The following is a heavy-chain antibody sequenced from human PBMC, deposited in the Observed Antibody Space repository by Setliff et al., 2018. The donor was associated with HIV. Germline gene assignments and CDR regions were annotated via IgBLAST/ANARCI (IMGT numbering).Heavy chain of an antibody. CDR3: AGGVVVVAAHPGAFDI. CDR2: ISSSSSTI. D-gene: IGHD2-15*01. Sequence: GGTLRLSCAASGLTFSGHSMNWVRQAPGKGRGWVSYISSSSSTIYYADSVKGRFTISRDNAKNSLYLQMDSLRAEDTAVYFCAGGVVVVAAHPGAFDIWGQGTMVTVSS. V-gene: IGHV3-48*01. CDR1: GLTFSGHS. J-gene: IGHJ3*02.